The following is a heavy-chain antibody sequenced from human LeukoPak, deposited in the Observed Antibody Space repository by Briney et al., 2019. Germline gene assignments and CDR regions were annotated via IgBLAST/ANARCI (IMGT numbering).Heavy chain of an antibody. D-gene: IGHD3-3*01. J-gene: IGHJ4*02. Sequence: SVKVSCKASGGTFSSYAISWVRQAPGQGLEWMGGIIPIFGTANYAQRFQGRVTITADESTSTAYMELSSLRSEDTAVYYCARGAQTADFWSGRTYFDYWGQGTLVTVSS. CDR3: ARGAQTADFWSGRTYFDY. V-gene: IGHV1-69*13. CDR1: GGTFSSYA. CDR2: IIPIFGTA.